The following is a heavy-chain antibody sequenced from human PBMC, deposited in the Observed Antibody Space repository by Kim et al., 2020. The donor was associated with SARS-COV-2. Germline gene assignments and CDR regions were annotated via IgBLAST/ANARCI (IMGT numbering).Heavy chain of an antibody. J-gene: IGHJ6*02. CDR3: ARTYGSGSYGTFYYYGMDV. CDR2: IWYDGTNK. V-gene: IGHV3-33*01. Sequence: GGSLRLSCAASGFSFSSYGMHWVRQAPGKGLEWVAVIWYDGTNKYYADPVKGRFTISRDNSKNTLYLQMNSLRAEDTAVYYCARTYGSGSYGTFYYYGMDVWGQGTTVTVSS. CDR1: GFSFSSYG. D-gene: IGHD3-10*01.